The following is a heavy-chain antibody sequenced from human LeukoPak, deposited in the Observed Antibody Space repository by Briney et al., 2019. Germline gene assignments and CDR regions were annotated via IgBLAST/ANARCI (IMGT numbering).Heavy chain of an antibody. D-gene: IGHD3-22*01. J-gene: IGHJ4*02. Sequence: PGGSLRLSCAASGFTLSSYAMSWVRQAPGKGLEWVSAISGSGGSTYYADSVKGRFTISRDNSKNTLYLQMNSLRAEDTAVYYCAKDKPYDSSGPPSYFDYWGQGTLVTVSS. V-gene: IGHV3-23*01. CDR3: AKDKPYDSSGPPSYFDY. CDR2: ISGSGGST. CDR1: GFTLSSYA.